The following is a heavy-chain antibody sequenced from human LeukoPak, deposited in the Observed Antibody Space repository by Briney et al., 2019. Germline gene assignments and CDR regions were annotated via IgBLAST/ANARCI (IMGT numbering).Heavy chain of an antibody. D-gene: IGHD4-11*01. CDR2: INTDGRTT. J-gene: IGHJ4*02. CDR3: VRSAFLTTEFYFDY. V-gene: IGHV3-74*01. Sequence: GRSLRLSCAASGFTFSSYWMHWVRQAPGKGLVWVSRINTDGRTTTYADSVKGRFTISRDNAKNTLYLQMNSLRAEDTAVYYCVRSAFLTTEFYFDYWGQGTLVTVSS. CDR1: GFTFSSYW.